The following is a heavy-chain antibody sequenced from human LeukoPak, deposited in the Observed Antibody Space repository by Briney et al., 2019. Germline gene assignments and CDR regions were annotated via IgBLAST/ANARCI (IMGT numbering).Heavy chain of an antibody. Sequence: SETLSLTCTVSGGSISSGGYYWTWIRQPPGKGPEWIRYIYYSGSTNYNPSLKSRVTISVDTSKNQISLQLRSVTAADTAVYYCANIRGYFDYWGHGTLVTVSS. CDR2: IYYSGST. V-gene: IGHV4-61*08. CDR3: ANIRGYFDY. CDR1: GGSISSGGYY. J-gene: IGHJ4*01.